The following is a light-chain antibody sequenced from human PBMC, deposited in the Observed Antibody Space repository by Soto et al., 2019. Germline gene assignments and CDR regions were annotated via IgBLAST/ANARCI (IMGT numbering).Light chain of an antibody. CDR2: DVS. CDR3: CSYADNYSYV. Sequence: QSALTQPRSVSGSPGQSVTISCTGTSSDVGAYNYVSWYQQHPGKAPKLMTYDVSKRPSGVPDRFSGSKSGNTASLTISGLQAEDEADYYCCSYADNYSYVFGTGTKVNRP. CDR1: SSDVGAYNY. J-gene: IGLJ1*01. V-gene: IGLV2-11*01.